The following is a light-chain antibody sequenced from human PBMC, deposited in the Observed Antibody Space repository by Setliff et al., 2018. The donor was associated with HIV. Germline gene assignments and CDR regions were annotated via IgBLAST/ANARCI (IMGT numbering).Light chain of an antibody. J-gene: IGLJ2*01. Sequence: QAVVTQEPSLTVSPGGTVAPTCGSSTGAVTSDHYPCWFQQKPGQAPKTLIYDTTNRHSWTPARLSGSLLGGKAALTLSGAQAEDEAEYYCLLSYSGNFVIFGGGTQLTVL. CDR1: TGAVTSDHY. V-gene: IGLV7-46*01. CDR3: LLSYSGNFVI. CDR2: DTT.